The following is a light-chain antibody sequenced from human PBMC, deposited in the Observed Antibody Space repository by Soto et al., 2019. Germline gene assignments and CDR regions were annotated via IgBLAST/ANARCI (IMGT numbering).Light chain of an antibody. CDR1: SSDVGAYNF. V-gene: IGLV2-11*01. J-gene: IGLJ2*01. Sequence: QSALTQPRSVSGSPGQSVTISCTGTSSDVGAYNFVSGYQQHPGKAPKPMIYDVSKRPSGVPDRFSGSKSGNTASLTISGLQAEDEADYDCCAYAGSYTWVFGGGTKVTVL. CDR3: CAYAGSYTWV. CDR2: DVS.